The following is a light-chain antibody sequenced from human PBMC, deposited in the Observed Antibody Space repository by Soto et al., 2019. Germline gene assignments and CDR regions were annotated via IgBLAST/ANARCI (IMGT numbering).Light chain of an antibody. CDR3: QQYNSYPT. V-gene: IGKV1-5*03. J-gene: IGKJ5*01. CDR1: QSISSW. CDR2: KAS. Sequence: DILMTQSPSTLSASVGDRVTITCRASQSISSWLARYQQKPGKAPKLLIYKASSLESGVPSRFSGSGSGTDFTLTITSLQPDDFATYYCQQYNSYPTFGQGTRLEIK.